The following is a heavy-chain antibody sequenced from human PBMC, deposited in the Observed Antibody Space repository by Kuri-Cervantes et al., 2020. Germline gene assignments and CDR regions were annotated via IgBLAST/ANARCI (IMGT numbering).Heavy chain of an antibody. CDR1: GFTFSSYA. J-gene: IGHJ4*02. D-gene: IGHD6-13*01. V-gene: IGHV3-30-3*01. Sequence: GGSLRLSCAASGFTFSSYAMHWVRQAPGKGLEWVAVISYDGSNKYYADSVKGRFTISRDNGKNSLYLQMDSLRVDDTAVYYCARDPIAATGRGGSFDYWGQGTPVTVSS. CDR3: ARDPIAATGRGGSFDY. CDR2: ISYDGSNK.